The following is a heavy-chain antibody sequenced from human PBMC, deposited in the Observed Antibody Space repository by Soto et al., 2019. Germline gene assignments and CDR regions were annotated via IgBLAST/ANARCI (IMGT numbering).Heavy chain of an antibody. D-gene: IGHD4-17*01. CDR2: SYYSGST. J-gene: IGHJ4*02. V-gene: IGHV4-31*03. CDR3: ARGLSVTLFDY. Sequence: QVQLQESGPGLVKPSQTLSLTCTVSGGSISSGGYYWTWIRQYPGKGLEWIGYSYYSGSTFYNPSSKSRVSISVDTSKNQYSLNLSSVTAADSAVYYCARGLSVTLFDYWGQGTLVTVSS. CDR1: GGSISSGGYY.